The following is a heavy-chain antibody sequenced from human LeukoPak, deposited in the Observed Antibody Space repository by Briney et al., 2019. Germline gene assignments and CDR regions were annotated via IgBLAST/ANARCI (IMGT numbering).Heavy chain of an antibody. D-gene: IGHD3-22*01. Sequence: ASVKVSCKASGYTFTGYYMHWVRQAPREGLEWMGWINPNSGGTNYAQKFQGRVTMTRDTSISTAYMELSRLRSDDTAVYYCARSRRFSGYHPYDAFDIWGQGTMVTVSS. J-gene: IGHJ3*02. CDR1: GYTFTGYY. CDR2: INPNSGGT. CDR3: ARSRRFSGYHPYDAFDI. V-gene: IGHV1-2*02.